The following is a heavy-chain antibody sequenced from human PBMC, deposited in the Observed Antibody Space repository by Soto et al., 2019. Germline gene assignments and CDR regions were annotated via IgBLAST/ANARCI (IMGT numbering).Heavy chain of an antibody. Sequence: SQTLSLTCAISGDSVSSNTVAWNWIRQSPSRGLEWLGRTYYRSKWYYHYTSSMRSRLTIRPDTSKNQFSLQLSSVTPEDTAIYYCTRDAPPRITASMSFDPWGQGIQVTVSS. D-gene: IGHD1-20*01. V-gene: IGHV6-1*01. J-gene: IGHJ5*02. CDR1: GDSVSSNTVA. CDR3: TRDAPPRITASMSFDP. CDR2: TYYRSKWYY.